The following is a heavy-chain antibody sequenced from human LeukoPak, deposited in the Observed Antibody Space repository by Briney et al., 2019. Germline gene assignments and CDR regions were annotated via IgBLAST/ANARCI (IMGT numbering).Heavy chain of an antibody. D-gene: IGHD6-19*01. V-gene: IGHV4-59*08. CDR2: ISSSGST. CDR3: ARLIAVAGTFYYFDY. Sequence: SETLSLTCTVSGGSISRYFWTWIWLPPTKGLEWIGYISSSGSTSHNPSLTSRVTMSIDTSKNHFSLKLSSVTAADTAMYYCARLIAVAGTFYYFDYWGQGTLVTVSS. CDR1: GGSISRYF. J-gene: IGHJ4*02.